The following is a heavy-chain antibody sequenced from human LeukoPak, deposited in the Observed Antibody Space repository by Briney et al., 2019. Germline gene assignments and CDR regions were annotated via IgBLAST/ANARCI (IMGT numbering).Heavy chain of an antibody. V-gene: IGHV4-34*01. CDR1: GGSFSGYY. CDR2: IDHSGST. D-gene: IGHD3-22*01. CDR3: ARGSDYDSSGYYYEYFDY. Sequence: SETLSLSCAVYGGSFSGYYWSWIRQPTGKGLEWIGEIDHSGSTNYNPSLKSRVTISVDTSKNQFSLKLSSVTAADTAVYYCARGSDYDSSGYYYEYFDYWGQGTLVTVSS. J-gene: IGHJ4*02.